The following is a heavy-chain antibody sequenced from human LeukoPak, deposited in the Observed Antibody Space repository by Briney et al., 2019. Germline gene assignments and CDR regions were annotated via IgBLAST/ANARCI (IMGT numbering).Heavy chain of an antibody. Sequence: SETLSLTCTVSGGSISSYYWGWIRQPPGKGLEWIGYIFSSGSTNYNPSLKSRVTISVDTSKNQFSLKLSSVTAADTAVYYCARGYRSSTSCRFLYYYYGMDVWGKGTTVTVSS. V-gene: IGHV4-59*01. J-gene: IGHJ6*04. CDR2: IFSSGST. CDR1: GGSISSYY. D-gene: IGHD2-2*01. CDR3: ARGYRSSTSCRFLYYYYGMDV.